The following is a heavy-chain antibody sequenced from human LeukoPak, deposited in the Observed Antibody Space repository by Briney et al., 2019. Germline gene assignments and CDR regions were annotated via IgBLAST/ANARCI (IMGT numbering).Heavy chain of an antibody. CDR1: GGSISSSSYY. V-gene: IGHV4-39*01. D-gene: IGHD3-10*01. CDR3: ARHRITMVRGVMDPYFDY. J-gene: IGHJ4*02. Sequence: PSETLSLTCTVSGGSISSSSYYWGWLRQPPGKGLEWIGSIYYSGSTYYNPSLKSRVTISVDTSKNQFSLKLSSVTAADTAVYYCARHRITMVRGVMDPYFDYWGQGTLVTVSS. CDR2: IYYSGST.